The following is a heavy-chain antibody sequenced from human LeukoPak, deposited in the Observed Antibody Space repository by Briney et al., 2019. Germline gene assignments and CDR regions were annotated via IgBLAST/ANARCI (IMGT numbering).Heavy chain of an antibody. Sequence: SETLSLTCTVSGGSVTSSAYYWGWIRQPPGKGLEWIGSIHYDGTTYYNPSLKSRVTISVDTSKNQFSLKLSSVTAADTAVYYCARRSLTRSGGSSWKWGQGTLVTVSS. J-gene: IGHJ4*02. CDR2: IHYDGTT. CDR3: ARRSLTRSGGSSWK. V-gene: IGHV4-39*01. CDR1: GGSVTSSAYY. D-gene: IGHD6-6*01.